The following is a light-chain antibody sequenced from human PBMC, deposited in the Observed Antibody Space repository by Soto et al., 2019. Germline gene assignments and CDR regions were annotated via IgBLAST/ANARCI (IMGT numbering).Light chain of an antibody. CDR1: QSFSTR. V-gene: IGKV1-5*03. CDR3: QQYNSYSS. CDR2: KAS. Sequence: DIPMTQSPPTLSASVGDRVTITCRASQSFSTRLACYQQKPGRAPKLLIYKASSLEIGDPSRVRGSGSGTEFTLSISSLQPDDSATYYCQQYNSYSSFGPGTRVDIK. J-gene: IGKJ3*01.